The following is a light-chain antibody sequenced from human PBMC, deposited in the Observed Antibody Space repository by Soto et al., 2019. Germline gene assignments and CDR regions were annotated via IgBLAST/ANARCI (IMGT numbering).Light chain of an antibody. V-gene: IGLV2-8*01. J-gene: IGLJ2*01. CDR1: SSDVGGYNY. Sequence: HSALTQPPSASGSPGQSVTISCTGTSSDVGGYNYVSWYQQHPGKAPKLMIYEVSKRPSGVPDRFSGSKSGNTASLTVSGLQAEDEADYYCSSYAGSNTVVFGGGTKVTVL. CDR3: SSYAGSNTVV. CDR2: EVS.